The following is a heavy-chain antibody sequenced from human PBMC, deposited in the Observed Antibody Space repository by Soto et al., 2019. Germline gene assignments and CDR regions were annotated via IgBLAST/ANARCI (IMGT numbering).Heavy chain of an antibody. CDR1: GFTFKNYD. CDR3: AKNRQFRSYYESAGHYDN. J-gene: IGHJ4*02. D-gene: IGHD3-10*01. V-gene: IGHV3-23*01. Sequence: EVELLESGGGLVQPGGSLRLSCVASGFTFKNYDMRWIRQAPGKGLEWVSGISGSGGVTYYADSVKGRFTISRDNSKSPFYLKMTSLRADDTAIYYCAKNRQFRSYYESAGHYDNWGQGTLVTVSS. CDR2: ISGSGGVT.